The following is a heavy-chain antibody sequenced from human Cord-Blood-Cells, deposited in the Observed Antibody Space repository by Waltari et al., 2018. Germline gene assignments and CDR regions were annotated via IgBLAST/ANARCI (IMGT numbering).Heavy chain of an antibody. V-gene: IGHV3-74*01. CDR3: AREHIVVVTAIDY. CDR2: INSDGSST. D-gene: IGHD2-21*02. J-gene: IGHJ4*02. Sequence: EVQLVESGGGLVQPGGSLRLSCAASGFTFSSYWMHWVRQAPGKGLVWVARINSDGSSTSYADSGKGRFTISRDNAKNTLYLQMNSLRAEDTAVYYCAREHIVVVTAIDYWGQGTLVTVSS. CDR1: GFTFSSYW.